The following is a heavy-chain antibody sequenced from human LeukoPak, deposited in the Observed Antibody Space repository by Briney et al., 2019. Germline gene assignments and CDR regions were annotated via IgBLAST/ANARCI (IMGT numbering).Heavy chain of an antibody. Sequence: SVKVSCKASGGTFSSYAISWVRQAPGQGLEWMGRIILILGIANYAQKFQGRVTITADKSTSTAYMELSSLRSEDTAVYYCARLDFDHDYWGQGTLVTVSS. CDR1: GGTFSSYA. J-gene: IGHJ4*02. V-gene: IGHV1-69*04. CDR3: ARLDFDHDY. CDR2: IILILGIA.